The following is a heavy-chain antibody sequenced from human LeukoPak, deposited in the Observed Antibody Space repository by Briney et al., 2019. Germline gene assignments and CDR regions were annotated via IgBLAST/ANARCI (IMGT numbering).Heavy chain of an antibody. V-gene: IGHV4-34*01. CDR1: GGSFSGYY. Sequence: PSETLSLTCAVYGGSFSGYYWSWIRQPPGKGLEWIGEINHSGSTNYNPSLKSRVTISVDTSKNQFSLKLSSVTAADTAVYYCARERLYYYDSSGYNRFRYYYYMDVWGKGTTVTVSS. CDR3: ARERLYYYDSSGYNRFRYYYYMDV. CDR2: INHSGST. D-gene: IGHD3-22*01. J-gene: IGHJ6*03.